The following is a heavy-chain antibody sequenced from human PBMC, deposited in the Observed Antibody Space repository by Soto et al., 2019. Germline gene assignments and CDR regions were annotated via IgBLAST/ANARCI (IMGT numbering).Heavy chain of an antibody. D-gene: IGHD3-3*01. V-gene: IGHV3-66*01. CDR2: IYSAGIT. CDR3: AKERSLYGVVSPFFDN. CDR1: GFTVSSSY. Sequence: EVQLVESGGGLVQPGGSLRLSCAASGFTVSSSYMNWVRQAPGKGLEWVSVIYSAGITYYADSVKGRFTISRDNSKNTLYLQMNSLRDEDTAVYYCAKERSLYGVVSPFFDNWGQGTLVTVSS. J-gene: IGHJ4*02.